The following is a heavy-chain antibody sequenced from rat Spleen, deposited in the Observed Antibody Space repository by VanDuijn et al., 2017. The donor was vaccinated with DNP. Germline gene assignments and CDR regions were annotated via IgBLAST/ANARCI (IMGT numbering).Heavy chain of an antibody. D-gene: IGHD1-2*01. CDR3: ARSSSYIYAMDA. J-gene: IGHJ4*01. CDR2: ISSGGST. V-gene: IGHV2S8*01. Sequence: QVQLKESGPGLVQPSETLSLTCTVSDFSLRSYGVSWVRQPPGKGLEWIAAISSGGSTEYNSALKSRLSISRDTSKSQVFLKMNSLQTEDTATYYCARSSSYIYAMDAWGQGTSVTVSS. CDR1: DFSLRSYG.